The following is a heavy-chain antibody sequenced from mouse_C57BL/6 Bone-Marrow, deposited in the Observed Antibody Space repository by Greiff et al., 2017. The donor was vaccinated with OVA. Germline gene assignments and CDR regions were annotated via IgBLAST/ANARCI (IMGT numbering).Heavy chain of an antibody. Sequence: EVQLQQSGAELVRPGASVKLSCTASGFNITDDYMHWVKQRPEQGLEWIGWIDPENGDTEYAPKFQGKATITADTSSNTAYLQLRSLTSEDTAVSYCTTHPLYDGYEEMDYWGQGTSGTVSS. CDR1: GFNITDDY. J-gene: IGHJ4*01. CDR3: TTHPLYDGYEEMDY. D-gene: IGHD2-3*01. CDR2: IDPENGDT. V-gene: IGHV14-4*01.